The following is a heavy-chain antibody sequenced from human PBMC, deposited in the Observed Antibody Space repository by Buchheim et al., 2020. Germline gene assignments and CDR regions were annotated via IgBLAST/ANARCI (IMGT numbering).Heavy chain of an antibody. D-gene: IGHD3-3*01. J-gene: IGHJ6*03. CDR1: GFTFRNYG. CDR3: VKSRSGYYPRNYYFYMHV. Sequence: QVQLVESGGGVVQPGGSLRLSCGASGFTFRNYGMHWVRQAPGKGLEWVAVISEDGKNKYYTDSVKGRFTISRDNSKSPVDLQISSVRREDTAVYYCVKSRSGYYPRNYYFYMHVWGTGTT. CDR2: ISEDGKNK. V-gene: IGHV3-30*18.